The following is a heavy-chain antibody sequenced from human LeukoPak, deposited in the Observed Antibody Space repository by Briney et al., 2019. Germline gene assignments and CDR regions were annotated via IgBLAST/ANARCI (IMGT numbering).Heavy chain of an antibody. CDR1: GGTFSSYA. D-gene: IGHD5-24*01. CDR2: IIPIFGTA. CDR3: ARDRRDGYTSFDY. V-gene: IGHV1-69*05. J-gene: IGHJ4*02. Sequence: SVKVSCKASGGTFSSYAISWVRQAPGQGLEWMGRIIPIFGTANYAQKFQGRVTITTDGSTSTAYMELSSLRSEDTAVYYCARDRRDGYTSFDYWGQGTLVTVSS.